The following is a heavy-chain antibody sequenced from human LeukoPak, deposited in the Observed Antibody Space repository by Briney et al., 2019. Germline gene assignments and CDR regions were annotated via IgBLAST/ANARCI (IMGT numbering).Heavy chain of an antibody. D-gene: IGHD4-17*01. V-gene: IGHV3-53*01. CDR2: IYSGATA. CDR3: ARVLWNGDYPRFDY. Sequence: GGSLRLSCAASGFSVSSTYMNWVRQAPGRRLEWVSTIYSGATAYYADSVKGRFTISRDNSKNTLHLQMNSLRAEDTAVYYCARVLWNGDYPRFDYWGQGTLVTVSS. J-gene: IGHJ4*02. CDR1: GFSVSSTY.